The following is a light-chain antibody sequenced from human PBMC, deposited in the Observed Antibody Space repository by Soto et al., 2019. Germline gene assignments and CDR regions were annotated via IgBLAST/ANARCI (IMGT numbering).Light chain of an antibody. V-gene: IGLV2-14*01. J-gene: IGLJ1*01. Sequence: QSALTQPASVSGSPGQSITITCTGTSEDVGAHNFVSWYQQHPGKAPKVLIYEVTIRPSGVSYRFSASKSGHTDYLTISGLQPEDEADYYFNSNTNTAARVFATGTKVTVL. CDR2: EVT. CDR1: SEDVGAHNF. CDR3: NSNTNTAARV.